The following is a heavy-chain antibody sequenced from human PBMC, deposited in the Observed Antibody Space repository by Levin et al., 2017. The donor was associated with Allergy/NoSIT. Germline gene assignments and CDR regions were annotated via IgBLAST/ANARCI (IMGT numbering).Heavy chain of an antibody. Sequence: ASVKVSCKTSGYTFTSNDINWVRQANGQGLEWMGWMNTNSGSTGYAQKFQGRVTMTRSTSISTAYMELSSLRSEDTAVYYCARAYCTDGICYGFDHWGQGTLVTVSS. CDR3: ARAYCTDGICYGFDH. CDR2: MNTNSGST. V-gene: IGHV1-8*01. D-gene: IGHD2-8*01. J-gene: IGHJ4*02. CDR1: GYTFTSND.